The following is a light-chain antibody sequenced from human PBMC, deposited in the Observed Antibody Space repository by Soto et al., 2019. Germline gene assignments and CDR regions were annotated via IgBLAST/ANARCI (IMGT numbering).Light chain of an antibody. Sequence: DLQVTQSPSSVSASVGDRVTITCRASQGLVSWLAWYQQKPGKAPKLLIYAASSFQSGVPSRFSGSGSGTDFTRTISSLQPEDFATYYCQQTNSFPLTFGGGTKVEIK. CDR3: QQTNSFPLT. J-gene: IGKJ4*01. V-gene: IGKV1-12*01. CDR2: AAS. CDR1: QGLVSW.